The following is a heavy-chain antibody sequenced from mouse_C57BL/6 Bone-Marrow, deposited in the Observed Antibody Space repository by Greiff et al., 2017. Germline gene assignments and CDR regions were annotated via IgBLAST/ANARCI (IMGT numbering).Heavy chain of an antibody. CDR2: IDPSDSYT. V-gene: IGHV1-69*01. D-gene: IGHD1-1*01. Sequence: QVQLQQPGAELVMPGASVKLSCTASGYTFTGYWMHWVKQRPGQGLEWIGEIDPSDSYTNYNQKFKGKATLTVDKSSSTAYMQLSSLPSEDSAVYDCASDYSASSIWFAYWGQGTLVTVSA. J-gene: IGHJ3*01. CDR1: GYTFTGYW. CDR3: ASDYSASSIWFAY.